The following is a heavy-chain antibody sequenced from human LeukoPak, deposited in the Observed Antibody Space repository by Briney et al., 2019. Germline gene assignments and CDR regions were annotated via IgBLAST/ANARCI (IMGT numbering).Heavy chain of an antibody. V-gene: IGHV4-34*01. Sequence: SETLSLTCAVYGGSFSGYYWSWIRQPPGKGLEWIGEINHSGSTNYNPSLKSRVTISVGTSKNQFSLKLSSVTAADTAVYYCARGRGSDNGYYYYYGMDVWGQGTTVTVSS. CDR3: ARGRGSDNGYYYYYGMDV. CDR1: GGSFSGYY. D-gene: IGHD3-10*01. J-gene: IGHJ6*02. CDR2: INHSGST.